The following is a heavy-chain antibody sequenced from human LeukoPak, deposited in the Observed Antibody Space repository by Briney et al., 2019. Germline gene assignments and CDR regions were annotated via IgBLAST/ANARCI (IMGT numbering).Heavy chain of an antibody. D-gene: IGHD1-26*01. V-gene: IGHV3-64D*06. CDR1: GFTVSGYE. CDR3: VKAQWELLD. CDR2: IVTSGGST. Sequence: GGALRLSRSASGFTVSGYEVHWVRQAPRKGLEHVSAIVTSGGSTYYADSVKGRFTISRDISKNTLYLQMSSLRVEDTAVYYCVKAQWELLDWGQGTLVTVSS. J-gene: IGHJ4*02.